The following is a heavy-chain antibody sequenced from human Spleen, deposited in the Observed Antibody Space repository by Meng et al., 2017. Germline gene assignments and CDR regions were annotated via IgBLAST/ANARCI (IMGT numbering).Heavy chain of an antibody. CDR3: ARERYYDYVWGSYDY. D-gene: IGHD3-16*01. V-gene: IGHV3-30*04. CDR1: GFTFSSYA. J-gene: IGHJ4*02. Sequence: GESLKISCAASGFTFSSYAMHWVRQAPGKGLEWVAVISYDGSNKYYADSVKGRFTISRDNSKNTLYLQMNSLRAEDTAVYYCARERYYDYVWGSYDYWGQGTLVTVSS. CDR2: ISYDGSNK.